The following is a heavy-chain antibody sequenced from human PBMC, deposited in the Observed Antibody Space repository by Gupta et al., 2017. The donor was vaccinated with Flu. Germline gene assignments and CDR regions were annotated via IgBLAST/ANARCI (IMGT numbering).Heavy chain of an antibody. J-gene: IGHJ4*02. Sequence: QVQLVQSGAEVKKHGASVKVSCKASGYTFTSYDIHWVRQATGQGLEWMGWMNPNSGNTGYAQKFQGRVTMTRNTSITTAYMELSSLRSEDTAVYYCARGPLWFGNFDYWGQGTLVTVSS. D-gene: IGHD3-10*01. V-gene: IGHV1-8*01. CDR1: GYTFTSYD. CDR3: ARGPLWFGNFDY. CDR2: MNPNSGNT.